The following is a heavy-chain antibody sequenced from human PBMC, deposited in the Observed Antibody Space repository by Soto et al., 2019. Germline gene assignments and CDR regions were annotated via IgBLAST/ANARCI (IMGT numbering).Heavy chain of an antibody. D-gene: IGHD2-8*01. CDR1: GFTFSTYW. CDR2: INADGTTT. J-gene: IGHJ5*02. CDR3: ATVATHSYNWVDP. Sequence: EVHLVESGGGLVQPGGSLRLSCAASGFTFSTYWMHWVRQAPGKGLVWVSRINADGTTTTYADSVKGRFTXXXXXXXXXXXXXXXXXXXXXXXVYFCATVATHSYNWVDPWGQGTLVTXXS. V-gene: IGHV3-74*01.